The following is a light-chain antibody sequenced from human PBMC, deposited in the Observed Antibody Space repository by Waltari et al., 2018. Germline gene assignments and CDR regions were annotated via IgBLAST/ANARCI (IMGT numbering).Light chain of an antibody. J-gene: IGKJ2*01. V-gene: IGKV3-20*01. CDR2: GAS. CDR1: QSVSSSD. Sequence: EIVLTQSPGTLSLSPGERATLSCRASQSVSSSDLAWYQQKPGQAPRLLIYGASSRATGSPDRFSGSGSGTDFTLTISRLEPEDFAVYYCQQYGSSPGYTFGQGTKLEIK. CDR3: QQYGSSPGYT.